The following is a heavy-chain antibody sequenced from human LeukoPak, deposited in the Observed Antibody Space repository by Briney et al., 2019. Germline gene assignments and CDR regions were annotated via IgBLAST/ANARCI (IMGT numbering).Heavy chain of an antibody. CDR1: GGTFSSYA. CDR2: IIPIFGTA. Sequence: EASVKVSCKASGGTFSSYAISWVRQAPGQGLEWMGGIIPIFGTANYAQKFQGRVTITTDESTSTAYMELSRLRSEDTAVYYCARVLRGDYGGNRFDPWGQGTLVTVSS. CDR3: ARVLRGDYGGNRFDP. J-gene: IGHJ5*02. V-gene: IGHV1-69*05. D-gene: IGHD4-23*01.